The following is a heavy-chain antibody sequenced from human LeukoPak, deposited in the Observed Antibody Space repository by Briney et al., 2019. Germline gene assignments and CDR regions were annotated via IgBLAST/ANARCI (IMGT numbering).Heavy chain of an antibody. Sequence: SETLSLTCTVSGGSISSYYWSWIRQPPGKGLEWIGYIYYSGSTNYNPSLKSRVTISVDTSKNQFSLKLSSVTAADTAVYYCARDPGATSGTGGFDPWGQGTLVTVSS. J-gene: IGHJ5*02. CDR1: GGSISSYY. V-gene: IGHV4-59*12. D-gene: IGHD1-26*01. CDR3: ARDPGATSGTGGFDP. CDR2: IYYSGST.